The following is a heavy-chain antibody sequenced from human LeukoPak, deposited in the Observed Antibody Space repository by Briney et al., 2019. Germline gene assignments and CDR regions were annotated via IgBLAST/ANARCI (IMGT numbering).Heavy chain of an antibody. J-gene: IGHJ4*02. CDR3: ARGPRGSGYEIDY. CDR2: INPNSGGT. D-gene: IGHD5-12*01. Sequence: ASVKVSCKASGYTFTGYYLHWVRQAPGQGLEWMGWINPNSGGTNYAQKFQGWVTMTRDTSISTAYMELSRLRSDDTAVYYCARGPRGSGYEIDYWGQGTLVTVSS. CDR1: GYTFTGYY. V-gene: IGHV1-2*04.